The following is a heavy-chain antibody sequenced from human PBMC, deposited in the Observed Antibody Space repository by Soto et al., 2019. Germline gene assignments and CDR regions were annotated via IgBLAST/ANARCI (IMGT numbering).Heavy chain of an antibody. D-gene: IGHD4-4*01. J-gene: IGHJ4*02. CDR2: ISTYNDNI. V-gene: IGHV1-18*04. CDR1: GYTFTSYG. Sequence: ASVKVSCKSSGYTFTSYGISWVRQAPGQGLEWMGWISTYNDNIHYAPKLQGRVTMTTDTSTSTAYMELRSLKSDDTDVYYCARDAGYYSKVGWYDCWGQGKLVTVSS. CDR3: ARDAGYYSKVGWYDC.